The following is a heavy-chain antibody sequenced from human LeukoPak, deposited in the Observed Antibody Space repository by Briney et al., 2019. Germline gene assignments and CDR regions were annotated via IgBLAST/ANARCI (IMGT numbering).Heavy chain of an antibody. CDR2: ISDNGDYT. J-gene: IGHJ4*02. CDR3: AKDTSIGKYCTNGVCSPFDY. V-gene: IGHV3-23*01. CDR1: GFTFSSYA. D-gene: IGHD2-8*01. Sequence: GGSLRLSRSGSGFTFSSYAMGSARQPPGQGLEWGSAISDNGDYTSYADSVRGRFTISRDNSRNTLYLQMISLRPDDTAVYYCAKDTSIGKYCTNGVCSPFDYWGQGTLVTVSS.